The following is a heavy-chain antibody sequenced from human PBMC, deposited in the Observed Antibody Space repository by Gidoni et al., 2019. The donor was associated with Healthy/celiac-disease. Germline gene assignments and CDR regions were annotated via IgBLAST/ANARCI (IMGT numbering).Heavy chain of an antibody. CDR2: IYPGDSDT. CDR3: ATGGYCSGGSCYPSFDY. Sequence: EVQLVQSGAEVKKPGESRKISCKGSGYRFTSSWIGWVRQMPGKGLEWMGIIYPGDSDTRYSPSFQGQVTISADKSISTAYLQWSSLKASDTAMYYCATGGYCSGGSCYPSFDYWGQGTLVTVSS. J-gene: IGHJ4*02. CDR1: GYRFTSSW. V-gene: IGHV5-51*01. D-gene: IGHD2-15*01.